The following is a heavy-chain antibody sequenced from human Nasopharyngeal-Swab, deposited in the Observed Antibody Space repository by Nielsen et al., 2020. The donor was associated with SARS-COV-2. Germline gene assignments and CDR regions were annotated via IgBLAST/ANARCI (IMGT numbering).Heavy chain of an antibody. CDR3: AKDATRMIVVVITVLAFDI. CDR1: GFTFSSYA. Sequence: GESLKISCAASGFTFSSYAMSWVRQAPGKGLEWDSAISGSGGSTYYADSVKGRFTISRDNSKNTLYLQMNSLRAEDTAVYYCAKDATRMIVVVITVLAFDIWGQGTMVTVSS. CDR2: ISGSGGST. V-gene: IGHV3-23*01. D-gene: IGHD3-22*01. J-gene: IGHJ3*02.